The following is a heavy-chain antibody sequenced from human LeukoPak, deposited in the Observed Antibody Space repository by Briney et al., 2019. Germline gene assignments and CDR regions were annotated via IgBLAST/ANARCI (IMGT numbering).Heavy chain of an antibody. D-gene: IGHD2-21*02. CDR2: IYYSGST. V-gene: IGHV4-39*07. J-gene: IGHJ6*03. Sequence: PSETLSLTCTVSGGSISSSSYYWGWIRQPPGKGLEWIGSIYYSGSTYYNPSLKSRVTISVDTSKNQFSLKLSSVTAADTAVYYCAHSGGDDYYMDVWGKGTTVTVSS. CDR1: GGSISSSSYY. CDR3: AHSGGDDYYMDV.